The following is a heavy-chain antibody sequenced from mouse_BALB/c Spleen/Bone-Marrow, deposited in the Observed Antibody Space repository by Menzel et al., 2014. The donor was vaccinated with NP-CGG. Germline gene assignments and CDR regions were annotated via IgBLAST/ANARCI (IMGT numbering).Heavy chain of an antibody. CDR2: IRNKAYGYTT. CDR1: GFNFTDFY. J-gene: IGHJ4*01. CDR3: ASNIEVYYVMDY. V-gene: IGHV7-3*02. Sequence: EVQRVESGGGLKQPGGSLRLSCTPSGFNFTDFYMSWVRQPPGKALEWLGFIRNKAYGYTTEYSGSVKGRFSISRDNSQSILYLQMNTLRAEDSASYYCASNIEVYYVMDYWGQGTSVTVSS.